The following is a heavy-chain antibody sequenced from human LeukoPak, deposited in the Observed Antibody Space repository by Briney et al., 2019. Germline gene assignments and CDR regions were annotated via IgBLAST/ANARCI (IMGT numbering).Heavy chain of an antibody. CDR3: AGSNWKYYFGF. V-gene: IGHV4-30-4*08. J-gene: IGHJ4*02. CDR2: IYSSGST. Sequence: SQTLSLTCTVSAGSITSGDHYWNWLRQPPGKGLEWIGYIYSSGSTYYNPSLKSRITMSLDTSKSQFSLKLSSVTAADTAVYYCAGSNWKYYFGFWGQGTLVTVSS. D-gene: IGHD1-1*01. CDR1: AGSITSGDHY.